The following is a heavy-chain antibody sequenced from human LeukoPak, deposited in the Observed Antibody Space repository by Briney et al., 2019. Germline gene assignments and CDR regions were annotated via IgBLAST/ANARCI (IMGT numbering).Heavy chain of an antibody. CDR2: INDDGSST. D-gene: IGHD2-2*01. Sequence: GGSLRLSCAASGFTFSNYWMHWVRHAPGKGLVWVSRINDDGSSTSYADSVKGRFTTSRDNAKSTLYLEMNSLRAEDTAVYYCARDRYCSSSSCYPLDYWGQGTLVTVSP. CDR3: ARDRYCSSSSCYPLDY. CDR1: GFTFSNYW. J-gene: IGHJ4*02. V-gene: IGHV3-74*01.